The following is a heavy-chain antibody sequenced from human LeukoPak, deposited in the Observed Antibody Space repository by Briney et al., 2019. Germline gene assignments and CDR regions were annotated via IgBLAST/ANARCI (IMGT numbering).Heavy chain of an antibody. Sequence: SETLSLTCTVSGGSISSYYWSWIRQPPGKGLEWIGYIYYSGSTNYNPSLKSRVTISVDTSKNQFSLKLSSVTAAATAVYYCARASPLNYDILTGYVYYFDYWGQGTLVTVSS. J-gene: IGHJ4*02. CDR2: IYYSGST. D-gene: IGHD3-9*01. CDR1: GGSISSYY. CDR3: ARASPLNYDILTGYVYYFDY. V-gene: IGHV4-59*01.